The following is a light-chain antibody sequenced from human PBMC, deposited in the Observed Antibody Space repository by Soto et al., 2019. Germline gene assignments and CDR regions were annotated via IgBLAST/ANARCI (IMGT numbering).Light chain of an antibody. CDR1: PSVSSSY. CDR3: QQYGSSPGFT. Sequence: EIGLTQSPVTLSLSPGERATLSCRASPSVSSSYLAWYQQKPGQAPRLLIYGASSRATGTPDRFSGSGSGTAFTLTISRLEPEDVAVYYCQQYGSSPGFTFGPGTKGDIK. J-gene: IGKJ3*01. V-gene: IGKV3-20*01. CDR2: GAS.